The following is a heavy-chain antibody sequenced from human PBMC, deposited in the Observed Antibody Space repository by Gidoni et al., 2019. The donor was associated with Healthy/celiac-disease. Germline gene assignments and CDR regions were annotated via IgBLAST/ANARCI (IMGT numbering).Heavy chain of an antibody. V-gene: IGHV3-49*05. Sequence: EVQLVESGGGLVKPGRSLRLSCTASGFTFVDSAMSWFRQAPGKGLEWVGFIRSKAYGGTTEYAASVKGRFTISRDDSKSIAYLQMNSLKTEDTAVYYCTRTKGSSWYPFDYWGQGTLVTVSS. CDR2: IRSKAYGGTT. J-gene: IGHJ4*02. CDR1: GFTFVDSA. D-gene: IGHD6-13*01. CDR3: TRTKGSSWYPFDY.